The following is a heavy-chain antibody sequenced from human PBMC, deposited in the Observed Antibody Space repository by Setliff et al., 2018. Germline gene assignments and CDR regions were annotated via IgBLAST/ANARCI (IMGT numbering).Heavy chain of an antibody. CDR1: GYTFTGYY. Sequence: ASVKVSCKASGYTFTGYYMHWVRQAPGQGLEWMGWINPNSGGTNYAQKFQGRVTMTRDMSISTAYMGLSRLRSDDTAVYYCARSDSVGMDVWGQGTTVTVSS. CDR2: INPNSGGT. V-gene: IGHV1-2*02. CDR3: ARSDSVGMDV. J-gene: IGHJ6*02. D-gene: IGHD2-15*01.